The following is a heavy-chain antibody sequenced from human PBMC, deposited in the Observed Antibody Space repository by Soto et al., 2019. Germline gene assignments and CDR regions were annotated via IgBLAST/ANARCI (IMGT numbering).Heavy chain of an antibody. V-gene: IGHV3-15*07. CDR1: GFTFSNAW. CDR3: TTDPYCSGGSCPGYYYGMDV. D-gene: IGHD2-15*01. Sequence: GGSLRLSCAASGFTFSNAWMNWVRQAPGKGLEWVGRIKSKTDGGTTDYAAPVKGRFTISRDDSKNTLYLQMNSLKTEDTAVYYCTTDPYCSGGSCPGYYYGMDVWGQGTTVTVSS. J-gene: IGHJ6*02. CDR2: IKSKTDGGTT.